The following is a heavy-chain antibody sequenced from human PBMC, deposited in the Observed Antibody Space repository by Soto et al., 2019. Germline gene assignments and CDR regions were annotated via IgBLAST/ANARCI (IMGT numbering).Heavy chain of an antibody. CDR2: IYYSGST. CDR1: GGSISSYY. J-gene: IGHJ3*02. CDR3: ARERPSYGGNSAFDAFDI. D-gene: IGHD4-17*01. Sequence: PSETLSLTCTVSGGSISSYYWSWIRQPPGKGLEWIGYIYYSGSTNYNPSLKSRVTISVDTSKNQFSLKLSSVTAADTAVYYRARERPSYGGNSAFDAFDIWGQGTMVTVS. V-gene: IGHV4-59*01.